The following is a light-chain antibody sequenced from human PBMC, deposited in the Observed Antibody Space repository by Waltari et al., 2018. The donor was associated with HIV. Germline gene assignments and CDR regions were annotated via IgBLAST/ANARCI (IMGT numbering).Light chain of an antibody. Sequence: DIQMTQSPSFVSASVGDRVTLTCRASQIINSWLDWYQQKPGKAPKLLIYAATTLQRGVPSRFSGSGSGTDYSLSISGLLPEDFAVYFCQQGSSFPFTFGPGTKVEMK. CDR1: QIINSW. J-gene: IGKJ3*01. V-gene: IGKV1D-12*01. CDR3: QQGSSFPFT. CDR2: AAT.